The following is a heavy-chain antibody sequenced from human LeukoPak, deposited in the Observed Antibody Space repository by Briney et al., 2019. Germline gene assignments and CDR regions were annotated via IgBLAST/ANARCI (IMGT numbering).Heavy chain of an antibody. CDR2: IHTSGST. D-gene: IGHD2-2*01. CDR1: GGSISSYY. V-gene: IGHV4-4*07. CDR3: ARGAQVVPASVWFDP. J-gene: IGHJ5*02. Sequence: PSETLSLTCTVSGGSISSYYWSWIRQPAGKGLEWIGRIHTSGSTNSNPSLKSRVTISVDTSKNQFSLKLSSVTAADTAVYYCARGAQVVPASVWFDPWGQGTLVTVSS.